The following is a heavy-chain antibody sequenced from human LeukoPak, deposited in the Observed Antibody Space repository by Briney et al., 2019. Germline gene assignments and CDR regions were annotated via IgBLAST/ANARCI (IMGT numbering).Heavy chain of an antibody. CDR1: GGTFSSYA. J-gene: IGHJ1*01. CDR2: IIPMFGTT. CDR3: ARGVARKHYYDSSGYLEYFQH. D-gene: IGHD3-22*01. Sequence: SVKVSCKASGGTFSSYAITWVRQAPGQGLEWMGGIIPMFGTTNFAQKFRGRVTITADESTSTAYMELSSLRSEDTAVYYCARGVARKHYYDSSGYLEYFQHWGQGTLVTVSS. V-gene: IGHV1-69*13.